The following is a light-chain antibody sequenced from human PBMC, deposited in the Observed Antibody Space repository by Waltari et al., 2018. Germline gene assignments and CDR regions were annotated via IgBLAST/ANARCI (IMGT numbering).Light chain of an antibody. J-gene: IGLJ1*01. CDR1: ALPKQF. CDR2: KDT. CDR3: QSADSSGTYEV. Sequence: SYELTQPPSVSVSPGQPARITCSGDALPKQFAYWYQQKPGQAPVVVIYKDTERPSGIPERFSGSSSGTTVMLTISGVQAEDEADYYCQSADSSGTYEVFGTGTKVTVL. V-gene: IGLV3-25*03.